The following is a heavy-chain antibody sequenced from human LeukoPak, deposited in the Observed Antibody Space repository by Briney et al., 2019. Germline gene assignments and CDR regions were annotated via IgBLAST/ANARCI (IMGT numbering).Heavy chain of an antibody. CDR2: ISGSGGST. CDR3: AKGRYSYGFYYMDV. CDR1: GFTFSSYA. J-gene: IGHJ6*03. D-gene: IGHD5-18*01. V-gene: IGHV3-23*01. Sequence: PGGSLRLSCAASGFTFSSYAMSWVRQAPGKGLEWVSAISGSGGSTYYADSVKGRFTISRDNSKNTLYLQMNSLRAEDTAVYYCAKGRYSYGFYYMDVWGKGTTVTVSS.